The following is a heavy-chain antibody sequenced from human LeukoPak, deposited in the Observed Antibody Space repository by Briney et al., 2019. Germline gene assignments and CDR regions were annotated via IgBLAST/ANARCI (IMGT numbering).Heavy chain of an antibody. V-gene: IGHV1-2*02. CDR2: INPNSGGT. Sequence: ASVKVSCKASGYTFTVYFMHWVRQAPGQGLQWMGWINPNSGGTNYAQKFQGRVTMTRDTSISTAYMELSRLRSDDTAVYYCARELNYDSSGYYFDYWGQGTLVTVSS. CDR3: ARELNYDSSGYYFDY. D-gene: IGHD3-22*01. CDR1: GYTFTVYF. J-gene: IGHJ4*02.